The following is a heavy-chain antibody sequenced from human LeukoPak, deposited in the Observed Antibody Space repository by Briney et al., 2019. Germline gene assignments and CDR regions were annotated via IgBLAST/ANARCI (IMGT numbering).Heavy chain of an antibody. J-gene: IGHJ5*02. D-gene: IGHD2-2*01. Sequence: PSQTLSLTCAISGDSVSSNSAAWNWIRQSPSRGLEWLGRTYYRSNWYNNYTVSLKSRITNNADTSKNQFSLQLTSVTPEDTAVYYCARSLPATVGNWFDPWGQGTLVIVSS. CDR1: GDSVSSNSAA. CDR3: ARSLPATVGNWFDP. CDR2: TYYRSNWYN. V-gene: IGHV6-1*01.